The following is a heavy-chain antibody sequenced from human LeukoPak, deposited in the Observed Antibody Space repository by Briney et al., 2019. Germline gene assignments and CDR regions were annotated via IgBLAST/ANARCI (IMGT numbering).Heavy chain of an antibody. CDR1: GGSISSYY. CDR3: ARGEYYIDY. CDR2: IYYSGST. Sequence: SETLPLTCTVSGGSISSYYWSWIRQPPGKGLEWIGYIYYSGSTNYNPSLKSRVTISVDTSKNQFSLKLSSVTAADTAVYYCARGEYYIDYWGQGTLVTVSS. V-gene: IGHV4-59*01. D-gene: IGHD2/OR15-2a*01. J-gene: IGHJ4*02.